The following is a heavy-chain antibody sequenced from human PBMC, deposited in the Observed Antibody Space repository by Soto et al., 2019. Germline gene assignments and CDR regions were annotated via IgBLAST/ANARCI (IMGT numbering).Heavy chain of an antibody. D-gene: IGHD2-2*01. J-gene: IGHJ4*02. CDR1: GFSFSTYG. CDR2: IWDDGTNK. CDR3: VRDLREDGCSSSSCFYFDY. Sequence: QVQLVESGGGVVQPGRSLRLSCAASGFSFSTYGMHWVRQAPGKGLEWVAVIWDDGTNKYYADSVKGRFIISRDNSKNTLYLQMNSLRAEDTAVYYCVRDLREDGCSSSSCFYFDYWGQGTLVTVSS. V-gene: IGHV3-33*01.